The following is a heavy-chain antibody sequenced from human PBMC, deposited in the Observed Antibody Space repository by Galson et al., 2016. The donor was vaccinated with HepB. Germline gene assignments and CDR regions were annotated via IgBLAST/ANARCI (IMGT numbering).Heavy chain of an antibody. J-gene: IGHJ6*02. D-gene: IGHD1-26*01. Sequence: SLRLSCAASGFTFSTYCMHWVRQAPGKGLEWVAVISYDATTRYYADSVKGRFTISRDDSKNTLFLQMNSLRGEDTAAYYCAKEPAPLGAAYAGATDVWGQGTTVTVSS. CDR3: AKEPAPLGAAYAGATDV. CDR1: GFTFSTYC. V-gene: IGHV3-30*18. CDR2: ISYDATTR.